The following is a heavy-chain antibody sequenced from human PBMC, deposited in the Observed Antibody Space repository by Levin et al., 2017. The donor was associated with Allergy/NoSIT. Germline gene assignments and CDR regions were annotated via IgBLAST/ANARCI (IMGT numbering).Heavy chain of an antibody. D-gene: IGHD6-19*01. CDR3: ASLSSAWYGTPLWYFDN. CDR2: IYYNGNT. CDR1: GGSVSTSSYY. J-gene: IGHJ4*02. Sequence: SETLSLTCGVSGGSVSTSSYYWGWIRQPPGKGLEWIGSIYYNGNTYDNPSLRGRVSISVDSPKSQFSLRLTSVTASDTAVYYCASLSSAWYGTPLWYFDNWGQGTLVTVSA. V-gene: IGHV4-39*01.